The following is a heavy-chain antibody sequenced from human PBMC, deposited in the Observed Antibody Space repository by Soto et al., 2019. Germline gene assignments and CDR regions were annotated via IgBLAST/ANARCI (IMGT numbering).Heavy chain of an antibody. CDR1: GFTFDDYA. D-gene: IGHD3-10*01. J-gene: IGHJ5*02. V-gene: IGHV3-9*01. CDR2: ISWNSGSI. CDR3: AKDGRGYYGSGSYYFFEGFGWFDP. Sequence: EVQLVESGGGLVQPGRSLRLSCAASGFTFDDYAMHWVRQAPGKGLEWVSGISWNSGSIGYADSVKGRFTISRDNAKNSLYLQMNRLRAEDTALYYCAKDGRGYYGSGSYYFFEGFGWFDPWGQGTLVTVSS.